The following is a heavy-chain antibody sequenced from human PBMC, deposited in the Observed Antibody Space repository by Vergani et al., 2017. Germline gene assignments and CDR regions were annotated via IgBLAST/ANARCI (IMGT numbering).Heavy chain of an antibody. V-gene: IGHV4-61*02. CDR1: GGSIASGTYY. J-gene: IGHJ3*02. CDR2: VYTGGSA. D-gene: IGHD2-8*01. Sequence: QVQLQESGPRLVKPSQTLSLPCTVSGGSIASGTYYWTWIRQPAGKGLEWIGRVYTGGSANYNPSFKSRVTISLDTSRNQFSLNLQSVTAADTAVYYCARDYASAIYYANDAFDIWGRGTKVTVSS. CDR3: ARDYASAIYYANDAFDI.